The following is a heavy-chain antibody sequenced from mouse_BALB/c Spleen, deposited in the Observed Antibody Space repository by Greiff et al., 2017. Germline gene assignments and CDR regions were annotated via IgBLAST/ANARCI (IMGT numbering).Heavy chain of an antibody. J-gene: IGHJ3*01. Sequence: QVQLQQSGAELAKPGASVKMSCKASGYTFTSYWMHWVKQRPGQGLEWIGYINPSTGYTEYNQKFKDKATLTADKSSSTAYMQLSSLTSEDSAVYYCARTTVVEGSFAYWGQGALVTVSA. CDR2: INPSTGYT. D-gene: IGHD1-1*01. V-gene: IGHV1-7*01. CDR1: GYTFTSYW. CDR3: ARTTVVEGSFAY.